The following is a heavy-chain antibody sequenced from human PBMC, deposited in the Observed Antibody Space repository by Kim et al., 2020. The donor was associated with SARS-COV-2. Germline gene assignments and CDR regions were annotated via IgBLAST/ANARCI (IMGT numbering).Heavy chain of an antibody. CDR1: GGSISSYY. D-gene: IGHD3-22*01. CDR3: ARDRWLHYYDQGGGNWFDP. CDR2: IYYSGST. V-gene: IGHV4-59*01. J-gene: IGHJ5*02. Sequence: SETLSLTCTVSGGSISSYYWSWIRQPPGKGLEWIGYIYYSGSTNYNPSLKSRVTISVDTSKNQFSLKLSSVTAADTAVYYCARDRWLHYYDQGGGNWFDPWGQGTLVTVSS.